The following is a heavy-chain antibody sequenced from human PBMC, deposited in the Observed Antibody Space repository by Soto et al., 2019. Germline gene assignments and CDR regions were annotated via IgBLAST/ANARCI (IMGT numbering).Heavy chain of an antibody. V-gene: IGHV1-8*01. J-gene: IGHJ6*03. CDR1: GYTFTSYD. D-gene: IGHD6-6*01. CDR3: ARTYSSSSSYFYYYNDV. Sequence: ASVKVSCKASGYTFTSYDVNWVRQATGQGLEWMGWMNPNSGNTGYAQKFQGRVTMTRNTSIGTAYMELSSLRSEDTAVYYCARTYSSSSSYFYYYNDVWGKGTTVTVSS. CDR2: MNPNSGNT.